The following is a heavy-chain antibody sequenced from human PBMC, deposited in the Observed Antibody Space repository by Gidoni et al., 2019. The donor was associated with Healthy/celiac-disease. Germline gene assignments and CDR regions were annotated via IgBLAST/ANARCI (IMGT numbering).Heavy chain of an antibody. J-gene: IGHJ4*02. CDR1: GFTFSSYE. Sequence: EVQLVESGGGLVQPGGSLRLSCAASGFTFSSYEMNWVRQAPGKGLEWVSYISSRGSTIYYADSVKGRFTISRDNAKNSLYLQMNSLRAEDTAVYYCARGGQQQLAFDYWGQGTLVTVSS. V-gene: IGHV3-48*03. CDR2: ISSRGSTI. D-gene: IGHD6-13*01. CDR3: ARGGQQQLAFDY.